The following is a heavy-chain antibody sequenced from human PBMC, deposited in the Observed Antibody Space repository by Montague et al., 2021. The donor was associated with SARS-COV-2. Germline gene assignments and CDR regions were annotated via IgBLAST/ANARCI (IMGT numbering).Heavy chain of an antibody. Sequence: SETLSLTCAVYGGSFSGNNWNWIRQPPGTGMEWIGEINHSGSTNNNQYPKSRVTISVDTSKNQFFLTLSLVTAADAAVYYCASVRYYGSGTPLGMDVWGQGTTVTVSS. CDR2: INHSGST. J-gene: IGHJ6*02. V-gene: IGHV4-34*01. D-gene: IGHD3-10*01. CDR1: GGSFSGNN. CDR3: ASVRYYGSGTPLGMDV.